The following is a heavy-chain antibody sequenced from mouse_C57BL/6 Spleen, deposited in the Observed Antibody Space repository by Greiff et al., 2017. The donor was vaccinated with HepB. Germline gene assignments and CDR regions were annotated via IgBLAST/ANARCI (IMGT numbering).Heavy chain of an antibody. J-gene: IGHJ2*01. D-gene: IGHD1-1*01. CDR2: IDPSDSET. V-gene: IGHV1-52*01. CDR3: ASEGAYCGSSYDY. Sequence: QVQLQQPGAELVRPGSSVKLSCKASGYTFTSYWMHWVKQRPIQGLEWIGNIDPSDSETHYNQKFKDKASLTVDKSSSTAYMQLSSLTSEDSAVYYCASEGAYCGSSYDYWGQGTTLTVSS. CDR1: GYTFTSYW.